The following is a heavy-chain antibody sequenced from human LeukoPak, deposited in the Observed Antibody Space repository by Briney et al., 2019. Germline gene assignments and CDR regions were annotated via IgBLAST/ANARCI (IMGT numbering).Heavy chain of an antibody. Sequence: GVLRLSCAASGFTFSSYGMHWVRQAPGKGLEWVAITWYDGSNTYYADSVKGRFTISRDNSKNTLYLQVNSLRGEDTAVYYCAKDGSFWRGYPYYFDYWGQGTLVTASS. D-gene: IGHD3-3*01. V-gene: IGHV3-33*06. J-gene: IGHJ4*02. CDR3: AKDGSFWRGYPYYFDY. CDR2: TWYDGSNT. CDR1: GFTFSSYG.